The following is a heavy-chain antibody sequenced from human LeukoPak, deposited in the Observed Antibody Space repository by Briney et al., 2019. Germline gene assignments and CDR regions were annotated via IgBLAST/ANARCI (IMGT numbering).Heavy chain of an antibody. D-gene: IGHD2-15*01. Sequence: ASVTVSCTASGGTFSSYAISWVRQAPGQGLEWMGGIIPIFGTANYAQKFQGRVTITADESTSTAYMELSSLRSEDTAVYYCARGLWYCSGGSCYFRGPEVPALYYYYGMDVWGQGTTVTVSS. CDR1: GGTFSSYA. CDR3: ARGLWYCSGGSCYFRGPEVPALYYYYGMDV. CDR2: IIPIFGTA. V-gene: IGHV1-69*13. J-gene: IGHJ6*02.